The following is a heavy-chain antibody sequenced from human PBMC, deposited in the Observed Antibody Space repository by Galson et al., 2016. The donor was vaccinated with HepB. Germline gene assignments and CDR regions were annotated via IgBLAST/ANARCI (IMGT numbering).Heavy chain of an antibody. Sequence: SLRLSCAASGFTFTSYAMSWARQAPGKGLEWVSTSGTTGNTYYADSVKGRVTISSDNSKNTLFLQMNSLRADDTAVYYCARGALQYFDCNPCVGYWGQGALVTVSS. CDR2: SGTTGNT. CDR3: ARGALQYFDCNPCVGY. V-gene: IGHV3-23*01. D-gene: IGHD3-9*01. CDR1: GFTFTSYA. J-gene: IGHJ4*02.